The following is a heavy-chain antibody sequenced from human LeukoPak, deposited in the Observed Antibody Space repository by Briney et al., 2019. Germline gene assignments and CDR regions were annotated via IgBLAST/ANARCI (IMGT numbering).Heavy chain of an antibody. D-gene: IGHD6-13*01. CDR2: ISRSGSTI. CDR3: AREGGKSSSWATYYYYGMDV. V-gene: IGHV3-48*04. Sequence: GGSLRLSCAASGFTFSSYSMSWVRQAPGKGLEWVSYISRSGSTIYYADSVKGRFTISRDNAKNSLYLQMNSLRAEDTAVYYCAREGGKSSSWATYYYYGMDVWGQGTTVTVSS. J-gene: IGHJ6*02. CDR1: GFTFSSYS.